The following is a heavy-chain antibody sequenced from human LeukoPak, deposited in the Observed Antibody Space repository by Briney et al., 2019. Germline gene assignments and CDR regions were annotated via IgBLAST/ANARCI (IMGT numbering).Heavy chain of an antibody. D-gene: IGHD2/OR15-2a*01. CDR3: ARIGTTTRGPAGLDV. J-gene: IGHJ6*02. V-gene: IGHV3-48*03. Sequence: GGSLRLSCAASGFAFSSYEMNWVRQAPGKGLEWVSYIASGGGANRFYSESVKGRFTISRDNAKNSLYLHMNSLRAEDTGVYYCARIGTTTRGPAGLDVWGQGTTVTVSS. CDR2: IASGGGANR. CDR1: GFAFSSYE.